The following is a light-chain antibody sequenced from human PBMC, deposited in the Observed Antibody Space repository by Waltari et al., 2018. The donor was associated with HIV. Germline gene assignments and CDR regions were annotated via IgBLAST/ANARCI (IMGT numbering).Light chain of an antibody. CDR2: RNN. Sequence: QSVMTQPPSASGTPGQRVTISCSGSRSNIGRNYVNWYQQLPGTTPKLPIYRNNQRPSGVPDRFSGSKSGTSASLAITGLQTEDEAHYYCATWDDNLRGLLFGGGTKVTVL. CDR1: RSNIGRNY. J-gene: IGLJ3*02. V-gene: IGLV1-47*01. CDR3: ATWDDNLRGLL.